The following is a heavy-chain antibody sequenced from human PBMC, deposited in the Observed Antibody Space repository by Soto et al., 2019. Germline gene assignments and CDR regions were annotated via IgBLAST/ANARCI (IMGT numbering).Heavy chain of an antibody. CDR3: AKDGRRYNWNPLNY. CDR2: IYYSGSI. CDR1: GGSISSGDYY. D-gene: IGHD1-20*01. J-gene: IGHJ4*02. V-gene: IGHV4-30-4*01. Sequence: SETLSLTCTVSGGSISSGDYYWSWIRQPPGKGLEWIGYIYYSGSIYYNPSLKSRVTISVDTSKNQFSLKLSSVTAEDTAVYYCAKDGRRYNWNPLNYWGQGTLVTVSS.